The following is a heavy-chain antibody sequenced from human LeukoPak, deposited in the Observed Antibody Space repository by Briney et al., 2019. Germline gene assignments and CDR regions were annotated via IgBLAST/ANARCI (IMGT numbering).Heavy chain of an antibody. Sequence: PSETLSLTCTVSGGSVSSGSYYWSWIRQPPGEGLEWIGYIYYSGSTNYNPSLKSRVTISVDTSRNQFSLKLSSVTAADTAVYYCARDTPTYFDYWGQGTLVTVSS. D-gene: IGHD1-26*01. CDR1: GGSVSSGSYY. V-gene: IGHV4-61*01. J-gene: IGHJ4*02. CDR3: ARDTPTYFDY. CDR2: IYYSGST.